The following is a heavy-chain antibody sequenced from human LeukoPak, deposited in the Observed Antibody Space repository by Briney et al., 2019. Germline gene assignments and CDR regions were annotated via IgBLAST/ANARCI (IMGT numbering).Heavy chain of an antibody. D-gene: IGHD5-18*01. CDR3: AKALGYSYGTDY. CDR2: ISYDGSNK. Sequence: GGSLRLSCAASGFTFSNYAMRWVRQAPGKGLEWVAVISYDGSNKYYADSVKGRFTISRDNSKNTLYLQMNSLRAEDTAVYYCAKALGYSYGTDYWGQGTLVTVSS. V-gene: IGHV3-30*18. J-gene: IGHJ4*02. CDR1: GFTFSNYA.